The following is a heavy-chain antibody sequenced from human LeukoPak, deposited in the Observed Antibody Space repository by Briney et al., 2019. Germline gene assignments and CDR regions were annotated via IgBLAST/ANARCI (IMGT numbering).Heavy chain of an antibody. CDR1: GFTFSPSS. D-gene: IGHD6-19*01. Sequence: GGSLRLSCAASGFTFSPSSMNWVRQAPGKGLEWVSYIDRDSSIIYYADSVRGRFTISRDNARNSLFLQMNSLRAEDAAVYFCATYDSGWYLTYWGQGTLVTVSS. V-gene: IGHV3-48*01. CDR3: ATYDSGWYLTY. CDR2: IDRDSSII. J-gene: IGHJ4*02.